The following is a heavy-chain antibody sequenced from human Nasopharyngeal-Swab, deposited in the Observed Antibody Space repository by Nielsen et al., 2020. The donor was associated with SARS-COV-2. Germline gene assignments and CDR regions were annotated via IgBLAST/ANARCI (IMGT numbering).Heavy chain of an antibody. J-gene: IGHJ4*01. D-gene: IGHD3-9*01. CDR3: ARHDYDILTGYSY. CDR2: IYPGDWDA. CDR1: GYVFSAYW. Sequence: GESLKISCKGSGYVFSAYWIGWVRQMPGRGLEWMGVIYPGDWDARYSPSFQGQVTFSADKSIDTAYLHLRSLKASDTAIYYCARHDYDILTGYSYWGQGTPVTVSS. V-gene: IGHV5-51*01.